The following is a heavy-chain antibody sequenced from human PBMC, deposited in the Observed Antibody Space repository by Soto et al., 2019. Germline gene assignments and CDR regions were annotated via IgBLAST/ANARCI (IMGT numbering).Heavy chain of an antibody. V-gene: IGHV1-46*03. CDR3: ARDITIFGVIIYYFDY. D-gene: IGHD3-3*01. CDR1: GYTFTSYY. CDR2: INPSGGST. Sequence: ASVKVSCKASGYTFTSYYIHWVRQAPGQGLEWMGIINPSGGSTSYAQKFQGRVTMTRDTSTSTVYMELSSLRSEDTAVYYCARDITIFGVIIYYFDYWGQGTLVTVSS. J-gene: IGHJ4*02.